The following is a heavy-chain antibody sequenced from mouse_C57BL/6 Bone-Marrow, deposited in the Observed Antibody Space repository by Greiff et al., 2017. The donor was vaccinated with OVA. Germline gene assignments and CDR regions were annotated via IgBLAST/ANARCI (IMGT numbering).Heavy chain of an antibody. CDR1: GYTFTSYW. CDR3: ERWGYGKAWFAY. D-gene: IGHD2-10*02. CDR2: IYPGSGST. V-gene: IGHV1-55*01. J-gene: IGHJ3*01. Sequence: QVQLKQPGAELVKPGASVQMSCKASGYTFTSYWITWVKQRPGQGLAWIGDIYPGSGSTNYNEKFKSKATLTVDTSSSTAYMQLSSLTSEDSAVYDCERWGYGKAWFAYWGQGTLVTVSA.